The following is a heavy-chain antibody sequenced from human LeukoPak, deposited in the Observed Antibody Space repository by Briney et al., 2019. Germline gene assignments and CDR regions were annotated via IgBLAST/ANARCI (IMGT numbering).Heavy chain of an antibody. CDR3: ARVRGSGRPFYFDS. CDR1: LGSISSDY. Sequence: PSETLSLTCTVSLGSISSDYWSWIRQPAGKGLEWIGRIYTSGSTNYNPSLKSRVTMSTDTSKNQFSLQLSSVTAADTAVYCCARVRGSGRPFYFDSWGQGTLVTVSS. D-gene: IGHD6-19*01. V-gene: IGHV4-4*07. CDR2: IYTSGST. J-gene: IGHJ4*02.